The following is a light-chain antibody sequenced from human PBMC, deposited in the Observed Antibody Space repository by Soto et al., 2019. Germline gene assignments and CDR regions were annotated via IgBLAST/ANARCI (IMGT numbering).Light chain of an antibody. V-gene: IGKV3D-15*01. CDR1: QSVNIY. Sequence: EIVMTQSPATLSVSPGERATLSCRASQSVNIYLAWYQQKPGQAPRLLIFGASSRATGIPARFSGSGSGTEFNLTISILQSEDFAVYFCKQYDDWLRLTFGGGTKVEIK. J-gene: IGKJ4*01. CDR2: GAS. CDR3: KQYDDWLRLT.